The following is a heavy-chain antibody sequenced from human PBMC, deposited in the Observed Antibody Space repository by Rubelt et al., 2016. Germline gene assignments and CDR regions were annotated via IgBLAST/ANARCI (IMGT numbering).Heavy chain of an antibody. Sequence: QVQLQESGPGLVKPSETLSLTCTVSGGSISSYYWSWIRQPPGKGLEWIGYLYYSGSTNYNPSLKSRGTISVDTSKNQFSLKLSSVTAADTAVDYCARSDSHYYYYYMDVWGKGTTVTVSS. CDR3: ARSDSHYYYYYMDV. CDR2: LYYSGST. D-gene: IGHD2-15*01. CDR1: GGSISSYY. V-gene: IGHV4-59*12. J-gene: IGHJ6*03.